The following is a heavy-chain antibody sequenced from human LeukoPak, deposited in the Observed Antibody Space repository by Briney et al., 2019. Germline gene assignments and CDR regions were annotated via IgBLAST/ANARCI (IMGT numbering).Heavy chain of an antibody. CDR2: INPSGGST. J-gene: IGHJ5*02. V-gene: IGHV1-46*01. D-gene: IGHD6-13*01. CDR3: ARAMYSSSWYGWFDP. CDR1: GYTFTSYY. Sequence: ASVKVSCKASGYTFTSYYMHWVRQAPGQGLEWMGIINPSGGSTSYAQKFQGRVTMTRDTSTSTVHMELSSLRSEDTAVYYCARAMYSSSWYGWFDPWGQGTLVTVSS.